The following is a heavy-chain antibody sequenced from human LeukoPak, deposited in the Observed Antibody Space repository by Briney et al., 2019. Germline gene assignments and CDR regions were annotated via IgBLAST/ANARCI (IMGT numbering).Heavy chain of an antibody. J-gene: IGHJ4*02. V-gene: IGHV4-34*01. Sequence: PSETLSLTCAVYGGSFSGYYWSWIRQPPGKGLEWIGEINHSGSTNYNPSLKSRVTISVDTSKNQFSLKLSSVTAADTAVYYCARDLETTVTTGGYFDYWGQGTLVTVSS. D-gene: IGHD4-17*01. CDR1: GGSFSGYY. CDR3: ARDLETTVTTGGYFDY. CDR2: INHSGST.